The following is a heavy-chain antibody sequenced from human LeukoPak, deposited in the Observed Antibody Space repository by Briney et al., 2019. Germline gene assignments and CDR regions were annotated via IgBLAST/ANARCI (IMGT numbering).Heavy chain of an antibody. CDR2: IIPIFGTA. D-gene: IGHD2-15*01. CDR1: GGTFSSYA. J-gene: IGHJ5*02. Sequence: ASVKVSCKASGGTFSSYAISWVRQAPGQGLEWMGGIIPIFGTANYAQKFQGRVTITADESTSTAYMELSSLRSEDTAVYYCARATGGGSFSKLGWFDPWGQGTLVTVSS. V-gene: IGHV1-69*13. CDR3: ARATGGGSFSKLGWFDP.